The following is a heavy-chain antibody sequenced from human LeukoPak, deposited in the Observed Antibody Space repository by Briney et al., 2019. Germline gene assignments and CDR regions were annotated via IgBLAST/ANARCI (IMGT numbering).Heavy chain of an antibody. CDR2: IYYSGST. D-gene: IGHD5-18*01. V-gene: IGHV4-59*01. Sequence: SETLSLTCTVSGDSISSYYWSWIRQPPGKGLEWIGYIYYSGSTNYNPSLKSRVTISVDTSKNQFSVKLSSVTAADTAVYYCARGSFSGIHLFPFDYRGQGTLVTVSS. J-gene: IGHJ4*02. CDR1: GDSISSYY. CDR3: ARGSFSGIHLFPFDY.